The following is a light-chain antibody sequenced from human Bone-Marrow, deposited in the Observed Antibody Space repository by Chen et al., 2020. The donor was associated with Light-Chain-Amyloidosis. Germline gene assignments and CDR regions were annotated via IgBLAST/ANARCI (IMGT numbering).Light chain of an antibody. CDR3: QSYQGSSQGV. CDR2: EDD. V-gene: IGLV6-57*01. CDR1: SGRIATNY. Sequence: NFMLTQPHSVSESTGKTGIISCTRSSGRIATNYVQWYQQRPGSSPPTVIYEDDQRPSGVPDRFYGSIDRSSNSASLTITGLKTEYEADYYCQSYQGSSQGVFGGGTKLTVL. J-gene: IGLJ3*02.